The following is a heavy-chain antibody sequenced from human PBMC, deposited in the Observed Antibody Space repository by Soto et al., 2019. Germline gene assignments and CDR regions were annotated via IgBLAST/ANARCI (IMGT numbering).Heavy chain of an antibody. D-gene: IGHD2-21*01. CDR3: VRSTPGEGCFDY. Sequence: PGGSLRLSCAASGFTFSDHYMDWVRQAPGKGLEWVARSRNRVNSYTVEYAASVKGRLTISRDDSKKSVYLQMNSLKTEDTAVYYCVRSTPGEGCFDYWGQGALVTVSS. V-gene: IGHV3-72*01. CDR1: GFTFSDHY. CDR2: SRNRVNSYTV. J-gene: IGHJ4*02.